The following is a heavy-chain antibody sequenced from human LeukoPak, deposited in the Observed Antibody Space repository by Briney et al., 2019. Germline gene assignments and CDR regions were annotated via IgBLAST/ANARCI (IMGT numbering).Heavy chain of an antibody. CDR2: INPNSGGT. J-gene: IGHJ4*02. V-gene: IGHV1-2*02. CDR3: AREYGDGYNTGLDY. CDR1: GYTFTGYY. D-gene: IGHD5-24*01. Sequence: ASVKVSCKASGYTFTGYYMHWVRQAPGQGLEWMGWINPNSGGTNYAQKFQGRVTMTRDTSISTAYMELSRLRSDDTAVYYCAREYGDGYNTGLDYWGQGTLVTVSS.